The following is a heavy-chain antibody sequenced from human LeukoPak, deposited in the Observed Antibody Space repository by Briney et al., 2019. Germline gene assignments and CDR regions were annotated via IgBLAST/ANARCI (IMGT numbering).Heavy chain of an antibody. J-gene: IGHJ4*02. V-gene: IGHV3-33*06. Sequence: AGGSLRLSCAASGFTFSIYGMHWVRQAPGKGLEWVAVIWYDGSNKYYADSVKGRFTISRDNSKNTLYLQMNSLRAEDTAVYYCAKMTEESYFDYWGQGTLVTVSS. CDR3: AKMTEESYFDY. CDR1: GFTFSIYG. CDR2: IWYDGSNK.